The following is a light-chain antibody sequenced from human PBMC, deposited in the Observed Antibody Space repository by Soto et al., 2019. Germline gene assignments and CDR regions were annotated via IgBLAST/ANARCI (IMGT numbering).Light chain of an antibody. V-gene: IGLV2-14*01. J-gene: IGLJ1*01. Sequence: QSVLTQPASVSGSLGQSITISCTGTSSDVGGYHYVSWYQQYPGKAPKLMIYEVSNRPSGVSNRFSGSKSGNTASLTISGLQAEEEADYYCSSYTSSSTRLFGTGTKVTVL. CDR1: SSDVGGYHY. CDR3: SSYTSSSTRL. CDR2: EVS.